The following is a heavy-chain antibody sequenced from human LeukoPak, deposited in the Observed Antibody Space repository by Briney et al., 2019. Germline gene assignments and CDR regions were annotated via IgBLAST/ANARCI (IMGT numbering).Heavy chain of an antibody. Sequence: SETLSLTCAVYGGSFSGYYWSWIRQPPGKGLEWIGVINHSGSTNYNPSLKSRVTISVDTSKNQFSLKLSSVTAADTAVYYCASGVTMVRGVPSTFDYWGQGTLVTVSS. CDR2: INHSGST. D-gene: IGHD3-10*01. CDR3: ASGVTMVRGVPSTFDY. CDR1: GGSFSGYY. V-gene: IGHV4-34*01. J-gene: IGHJ4*02.